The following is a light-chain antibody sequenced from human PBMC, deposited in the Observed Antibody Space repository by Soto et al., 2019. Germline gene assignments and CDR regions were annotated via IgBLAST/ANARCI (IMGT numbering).Light chain of an antibody. CDR2: DDG. J-gene: IGLJ3*02. V-gene: IGLV3-21*02. Sequence: SYELTQPPSVSVAPGQTARITCGGNNIGSTSVHWYQQKPGQAPVLVVYDDGDRPSGIPERLSGSNSGNTATLTITRVEAGDEADYYCQVWDSSSDHWVFGGGTKLTVL. CDR3: QVWDSSSDHWV. CDR1: NIGSTS.